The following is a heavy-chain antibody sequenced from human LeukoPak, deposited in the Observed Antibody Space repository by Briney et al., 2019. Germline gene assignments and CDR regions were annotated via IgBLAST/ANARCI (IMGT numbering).Heavy chain of an antibody. V-gene: IGHV3-11*03. CDR3: GRSRGAGPGAHFDV. J-gene: IGHJ4*02. CDR2: ISASGSYS. D-gene: IGHD6-19*01. Sequence: GGSLRLSCAASGFSFSDEYMSWIRQAPGQGLEWISYISASGSYSNYADSVKGRFTISRDNAKNSLYLQMNSLRAEDTAVYYCGRSRGAGPGAHFDVWGQGTLVTVSS. CDR1: GFSFSDEY.